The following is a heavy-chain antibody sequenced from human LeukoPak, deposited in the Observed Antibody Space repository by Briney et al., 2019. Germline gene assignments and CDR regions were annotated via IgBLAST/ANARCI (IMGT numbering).Heavy chain of an antibody. D-gene: IGHD1-26*01. CDR2: ISSSGSTI. CDR3: ARDRIRYYGSYNFDY. V-gene: IGHV3-11*04. Sequence: GGSLRLSCAASGFTFSDYHMSWIRQAPGKGLECVSYISSSGSTIYYADSVKGRFTISRDNAKNSLYLQMNSLRAEDTAVYYCARDRIRYYGSYNFDYWGQGTLVTVSS. J-gene: IGHJ4*02. CDR1: GFTFSDYH.